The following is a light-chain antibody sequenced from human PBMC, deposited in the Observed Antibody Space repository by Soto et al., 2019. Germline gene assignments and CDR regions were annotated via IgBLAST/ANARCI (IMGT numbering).Light chain of an antibody. CDR2: AAS. CDR3: QQYYTWPS. J-gene: IGKJ5*01. Sequence: EILMTQSPATLSVSPGERATLSCRASQSVSPNVAWYQQRPGQSPRLLIYAASTRATGIPGRFSGSGSGTEFTLTINSLESEDFAVYYCQQYYTWPSFDQGTRLEIK. CDR1: QSVSPN. V-gene: IGKV3-15*01.